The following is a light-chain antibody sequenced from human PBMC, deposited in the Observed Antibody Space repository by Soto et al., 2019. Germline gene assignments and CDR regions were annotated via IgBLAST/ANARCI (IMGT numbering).Light chain of an antibody. J-gene: IGKJ2*01. V-gene: IGKV1-39*01. CDR3: QQSYSSPNT. Sequence: DIQMTQSPSSLSASVGDRVTISCRASQSISTYLNWYRQKPGKAPELLFYAASSLQSGVPSRFSGSGSGTDFTLTISNLQPEDFSSYYCQQSYSSPNTFGQGTKLEI. CDR2: AAS. CDR1: QSISTY.